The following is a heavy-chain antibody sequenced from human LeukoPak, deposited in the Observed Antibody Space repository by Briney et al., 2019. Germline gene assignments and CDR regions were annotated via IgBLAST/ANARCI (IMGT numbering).Heavy chain of an antibody. CDR2: IRSSSSYI. CDR1: GFTFSSYS. CDR3: ARPGIAVAGEFFDY. J-gene: IGHJ4*02. D-gene: IGHD6-19*01. V-gene: IGHV3-21*01. Sequence: GGSLRLSCAASGFTFSSYSMNWVHQAPGKGLEWVSFIRSSSSYIYYADSVKGRFTISRDNAKNSLYQQMNSLRAEDTAAYYCARPGIAVAGEFFDYWGQGTLVTVSS.